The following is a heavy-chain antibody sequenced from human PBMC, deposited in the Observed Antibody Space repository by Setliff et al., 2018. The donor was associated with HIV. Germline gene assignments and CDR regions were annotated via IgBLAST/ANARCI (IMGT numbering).Heavy chain of an antibody. Sequence: GGSLRLSCAASGFTFSSYSMNWVRQAPGKGLEWVAVISYDGTNEYYADSVKGRFTISRDNYKNTVFLQMNSLRVDDSALYYCTRPYYYASGSYDYWGQGTLVTVSS. CDR1: GFTFSSYS. J-gene: IGHJ4*02. CDR2: ISYDGTNE. D-gene: IGHD3-10*01. V-gene: IGHV3-30*03. CDR3: TRPYYYASGSYDY.